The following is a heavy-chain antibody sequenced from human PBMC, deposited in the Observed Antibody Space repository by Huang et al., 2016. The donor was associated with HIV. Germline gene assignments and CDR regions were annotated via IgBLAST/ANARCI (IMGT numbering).Heavy chain of an antibody. CDR1: GGTFSKYA. J-gene: IGHJ4*02. Sequence: QVQLVQSGAEVKTPGSSVKVSCKASGGTFSKYAISWVRQAPGQGLEWMGGVSPMCGTPNYERKCQGRVTITADDSTSTTYVEVSRLRSEDTALYYCARGQLGSYGDYDVLYWGQGTLVTVSS. CDR2: VSPMCGTP. D-gene: IGHD4-17*01. CDR3: ARGQLGSYGDYDVLY. V-gene: IGHV1-69*13.